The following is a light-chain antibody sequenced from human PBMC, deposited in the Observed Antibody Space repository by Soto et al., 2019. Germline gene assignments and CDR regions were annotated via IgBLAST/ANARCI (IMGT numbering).Light chain of an antibody. CDR1: QSVSSY. CDR3: QQRSNWPPP. CDR2: DAS. Sequence: EIVLTQSPATLSLSPGERATLSCRASQSVSSYLAWYQQKPGQAPRLLIYDASNRAAGIPARFSGSGSGTGFTVTISSLEPEDCAVYYCQQRSNWPPPFGGGTKVEIK. J-gene: IGKJ4*01. V-gene: IGKV3-11*01.